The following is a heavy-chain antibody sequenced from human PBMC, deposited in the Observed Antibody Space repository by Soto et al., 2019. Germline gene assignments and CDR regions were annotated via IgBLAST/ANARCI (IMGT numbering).Heavy chain of an antibody. CDR3: ARVYDAFDI. J-gene: IGHJ3*02. CDR2: INHSGST. CDR1: GGSFSGYY. Sequence: SETLSLTCAVYGGSFSGYYWSWIRQPPGKGLEWIGEINHSGSTNYNPSLKSRVTISVDTSKNQFSLKLSSVTAADTAVYYCARVYDAFDIWGQGTMVTVSS. V-gene: IGHV4-34*01.